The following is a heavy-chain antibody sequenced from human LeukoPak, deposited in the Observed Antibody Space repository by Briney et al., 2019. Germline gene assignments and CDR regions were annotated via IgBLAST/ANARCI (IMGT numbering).Heavy chain of an antibody. CDR1: GFTFSRYR. D-gene: IGHD3-3*01. CDR3: ARESWSDSVAFDI. J-gene: IGHJ3*02. V-gene: IGHV3-30*05. CDR2: ISYGGIDK. Sequence: PGGSLRLSCAASGFTFSRYRMHWARQAPGKGLEWVGLISYGGIDKSYADSVKGRFTISRDSSKRTLYLQMNSLRAEGTAMYYCARESWSDSVAFDIWGLGTMVIVSS.